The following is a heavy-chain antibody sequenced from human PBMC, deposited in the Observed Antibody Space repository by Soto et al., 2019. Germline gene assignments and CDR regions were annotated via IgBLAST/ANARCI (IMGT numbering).Heavy chain of an antibody. V-gene: IGHV4-34*01. CDR1: GGSFSGYY. CDR2: INHSGST. CDR3: ARDTNEPVRFDY. D-gene: IGHD2-8*01. J-gene: IGHJ4*02. Sequence: SETLSLTYAVYGGSFSGYYWSWIRQPPGKWLEWIGEINHSGSTNYNPSLKSRVNISVDTSKNQFSLRMSSVTAADKSVYYCARDTNEPVRFDYWGQGTLVTVSS.